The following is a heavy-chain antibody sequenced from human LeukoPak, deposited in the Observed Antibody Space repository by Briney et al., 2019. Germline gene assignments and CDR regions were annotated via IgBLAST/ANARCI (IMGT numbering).Heavy chain of an antibody. Sequence: SETLSLTCTVSGGSISSYYWSWIRQPPGKGLEWIGYIYYSGSTNYNPSLKSRVTISVDTSKNQFSLKLSSVTAADTAVYYCARDGSEALRYNWFDPWGQGTLVTVSS. D-gene: IGHD3-10*01. CDR1: GGSISSYY. CDR2: IYYSGST. J-gene: IGHJ5*02. CDR3: ARDGSEALRYNWFDP. V-gene: IGHV4-59*01.